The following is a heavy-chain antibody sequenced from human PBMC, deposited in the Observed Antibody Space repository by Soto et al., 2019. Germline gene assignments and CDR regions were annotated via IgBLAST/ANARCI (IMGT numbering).Heavy chain of an antibody. CDR3: ATIFGVVTDPFDY. V-gene: IGHV4-39*01. CDR1: GGSISSSSSY. D-gene: IGHD3-3*01. J-gene: IGHJ4*02. CDR2: IYYRGNT. Sequence: SETLSLTCTVSGGSISSSSSYWGWIRQPPGKGLEWVGSIYYRGNTYYNPSLKSRVTISVDTPKNQFSLKLNSVTAADTAVYYCATIFGVVTDPFDYWGQGTLVTVSS.